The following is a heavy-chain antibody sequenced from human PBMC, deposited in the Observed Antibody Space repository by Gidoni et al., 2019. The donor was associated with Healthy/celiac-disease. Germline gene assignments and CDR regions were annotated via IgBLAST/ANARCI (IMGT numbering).Heavy chain of an antibody. CDR1: GYSPGTSGVG. CDR2: IYWDDDK. Sequence: QISLKEAGPTLVQPTQTPTRTGTFSGYSPGTSGVGQGWIRQPLGKPLEWRALIYWDDDKRYSPSLSSRRTITTDTSKNQVVLTMTNLDPVDTATYYCAHTSETGGFDYWGQGTLVTVSS. V-gene: IGHV2-5*02. J-gene: IGHJ4*02. CDR3: AHTSETGGFDY. D-gene: IGHD7-27*01.